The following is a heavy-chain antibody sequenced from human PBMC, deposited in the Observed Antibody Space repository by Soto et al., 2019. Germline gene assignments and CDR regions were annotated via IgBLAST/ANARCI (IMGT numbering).Heavy chain of an antibody. Sequence: LSLTCTVSGGSVSSGSYYGSWIRQPPMKGLEWIGYIYYSGSTNYNPSLKSRVTISVDTSKNQFSLKLSSVTAADTAVYYCARSTLGGAFDYWGQGTLVTVSS. CDR1: GGSVSSGSYY. V-gene: IGHV4-61*01. D-gene: IGHD3-10*01. CDR2: IYYSGST. J-gene: IGHJ4*02. CDR3: ARSTLGGAFDY.